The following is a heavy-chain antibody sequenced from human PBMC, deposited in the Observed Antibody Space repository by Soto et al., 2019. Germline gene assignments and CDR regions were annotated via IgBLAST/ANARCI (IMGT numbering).Heavy chain of an antibody. J-gene: IGHJ4*02. CDR1: GFTVSSNY. CDR2: IYSGGST. V-gene: IGHV3-66*01. D-gene: IGHD2-15*01. Sequence: EVQLVESGGGLVQPGGSLRLSCAASGFTVSSNYMSWVRQAPGKGLEWVSVIYSGGSTYYADSVKGRFTISRDNSKNTLYLQMNSLRAEDTAVYYCAREHLGYCSGGSCDYWGQGTLVTVSS. CDR3: AREHLGYCSGGSCDY.